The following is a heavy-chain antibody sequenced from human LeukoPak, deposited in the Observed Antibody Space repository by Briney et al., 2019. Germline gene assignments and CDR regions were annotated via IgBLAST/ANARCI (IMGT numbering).Heavy chain of an antibody. J-gene: IGHJ4*02. CDR1: GFTFSSYA. V-gene: IGHV3-30*04. D-gene: IGHD5-18*01. Sequence: PGGSLRLSCAASGFTFSSYAMHWVRQAPGKGLEWVAVRSYDGSNKYYADSVNGRFTISRDNSKNTLYLQMNSLRAEDTAVYYCARDHSGIQLWLYFDYWGQGTLVTVSS. CDR2: RSYDGSNK. CDR3: ARDHSGIQLWLYFDY.